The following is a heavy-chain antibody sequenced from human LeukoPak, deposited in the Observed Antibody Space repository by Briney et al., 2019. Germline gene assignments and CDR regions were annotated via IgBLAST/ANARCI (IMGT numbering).Heavy chain of an antibody. CDR3: AKGSLGSWYYFDY. CDR2: FSRSGPDT. D-gene: IGHD6-13*01. V-gene: IGHV3-23*01. Sequence: GGSLRLSCAASGFTFGSSAMSWVRQAPGKGPEWVSTFSRSGPDTYYADSVKGRFTIFRDYSKNTLYLQMNSLRAEDTAVYYCAKGSLGSWYYFDYWGQGTLVTVSS. CDR1: GFTFGSSA. J-gene: IGHJ4*02.